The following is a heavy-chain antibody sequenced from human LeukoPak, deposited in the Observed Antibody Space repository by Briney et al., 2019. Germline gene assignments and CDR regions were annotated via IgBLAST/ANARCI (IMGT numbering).Heavy chain of an antibody. CDR3: ARFSGFTVAATAGY. CDR2: ISYDGSNK. V-gene: IGHV3-30*04. D-gene: IGHD2-15*01. CDR1: GFTFSSYA. Sequence: PGGSLRLSCAASGFTFSSYAMHWVRQAPGEGLERVAVISYDGSNKYYADSVKGRFTISSDNSKNTLYLQMNSLRAEDTAVYYCARFSGFTVAATAGYWGQGTLVTVSS. J-gene: IGHJ4*02.